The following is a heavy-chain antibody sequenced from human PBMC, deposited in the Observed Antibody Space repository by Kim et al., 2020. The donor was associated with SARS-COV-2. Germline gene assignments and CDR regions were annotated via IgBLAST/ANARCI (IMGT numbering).Heavy chain of an antibody. D-gene: IGHD2-2*01. J-gene: IGHJ4*02. CDR3: AKEVAMGLFDY. V-gene: IGHV3-23*01. CDR2: T. Sequence: TENADDVKGRFTISRDNSKNTLFLQMKSLRAEDTAVYYCAKEVAMGLFDYWGQGALVTVSS.